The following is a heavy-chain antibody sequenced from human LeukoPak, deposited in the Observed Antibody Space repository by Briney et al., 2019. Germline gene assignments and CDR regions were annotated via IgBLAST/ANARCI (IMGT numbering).Heavy chain of an antibody. CDR2: INHNGNVN. D-gene: IGHD1-26*01. V-gene: IGHV3-7*03. J-gene: IGHJ4*02. CDR3: ARLRSGSLDY. Sequence: GGSLRLSCAASGFTFSSYWMNWARQAPGKGLEWVASINHNGNVNYYVDSVKGRFTISRDNAKNSLYLQMSNLRAEDTAVYYCARLRSGSLDYWGQGTLVTVSS. CDR1: GFTFSSYW.